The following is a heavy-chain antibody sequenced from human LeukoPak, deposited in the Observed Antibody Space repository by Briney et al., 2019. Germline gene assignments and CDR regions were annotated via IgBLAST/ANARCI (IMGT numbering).Heavy chain of an antibody. CDR3: ARESKELLAFFDY. Sequence: SVKVSCQASGGTFSSYAISWVRQAPGQGLEWMGGIIPIFGTANYAQKFQGRVTITTDESTSTAYMELRSLRSEDTAVYYCARESKELLAFFDYWGQGTLVTVSS. D-gene: IGHD1-26*01. CDR1: GGTFSSYA. CDR2: IIPIFGTA. V-gene: IGHV1-69*05. J-gene: IGHJ4*02.